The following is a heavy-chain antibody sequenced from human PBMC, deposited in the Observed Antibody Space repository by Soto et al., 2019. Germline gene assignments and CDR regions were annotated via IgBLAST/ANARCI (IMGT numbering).Heavy chain of an antibody. D-gene: IGHD3-9*01. V-gene: IGHV3-7*05. CDR3: ASLDILTGYRYYYYGMDV. CDR2: IKQDGSEK. CDR1: GFTFSSYW. Sequence: GGSLRLSCAASGFTFSSYWMSWVRQAPGKGLEWVANIKQDGSEKYYVDSVKGRFTISRDNAKNSLYLQMNSLRAEDTAVYYCASLDILTGYRYYYYGMDVWGQGTTVTVSS. J-gene: IGHJ6*02.